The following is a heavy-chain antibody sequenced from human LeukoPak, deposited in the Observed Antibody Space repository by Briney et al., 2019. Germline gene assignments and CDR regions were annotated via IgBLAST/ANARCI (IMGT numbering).Heavy chain of an antibody. CDR1: GYSFTVYY. V-gene: IGHV1-2*02. J-gene: IGHJ5*02. D-gene: IGHD2-21*01. CDR3: ARADRLHGGPYLIGP. Sequence: ASVKVSCKTSGYSFTVYYMHWVRQAPGQGLEWMGGITPNSGGTSSAQKFQGRVTMIRDTSITTVYMEVSWLTSADTAIYYCARADRLHGGPYLIGPWGQGTLVTVSS. CDR2: ITPNSGGT.